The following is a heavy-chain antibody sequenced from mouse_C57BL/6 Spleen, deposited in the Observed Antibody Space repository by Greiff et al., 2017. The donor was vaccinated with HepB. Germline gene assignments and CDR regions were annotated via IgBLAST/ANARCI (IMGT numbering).Heavy chain of an antibody. D-gene: IGHD2-3*01. J-gene: IGHJ1*03. CDR3: ARRLLQYFDV. Sequence: VQLQQSGPELVKPGASVKISCKASGYSFTGYYMNWVKQSPEKSLEWIGEINPSTGGTTYNQKFKAKATLTVDKSSSTAYMQLKSLTSEDSAVYYCARRLLQYFDVWGTGTTVTVSS. CDR2: INPSTGGT. V-gene: IGHV1-42*01. CDR1: GYSFTGYY.